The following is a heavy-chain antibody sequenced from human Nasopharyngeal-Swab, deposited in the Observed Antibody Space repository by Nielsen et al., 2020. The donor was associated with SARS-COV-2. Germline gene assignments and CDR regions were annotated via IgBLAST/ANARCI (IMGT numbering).Heavy chain of an antibody. D-gene: IGHD2-2*01. Sequence: GGSLRLSCAASGFTFSTYGMHWVRQAPGKGLEWVAVISYDGSNKYYEDSVKGRFTISRDNSKNTLYLQMNSLRAEDTAVYYCAKDQEPVIVPAAMSPFDYWGKGTLVTVSS. J-gene: IGHJ4*02. V-gene: IGHV3-30*18. CDR3: AKDQEPVIVPAAMSPFDY. CDR1: GFTFSTYG. CDR2: ISYDGSNK.